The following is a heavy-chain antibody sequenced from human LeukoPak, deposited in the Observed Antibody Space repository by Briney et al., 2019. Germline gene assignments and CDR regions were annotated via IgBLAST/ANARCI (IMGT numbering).Heavy chain of an antibody. CDR1: GFTFSSYS. CDR2: ISSSSSYI. V-gene: IGHV3-21*01. J-gene: IGHJ4*02. D-gene: IGHD6-19*01. CDR3: ASLYSSGWYAL. Sequence: PGGSLRLSSAASGFTFSSYSMNWVRQAPGKGLEWVSSISSSSSYIYYADSVKGRFTISRDNAKNSLYLQMNSLRAEDTAVYYCASLYSSGWYALWGQGTLVTVSS.